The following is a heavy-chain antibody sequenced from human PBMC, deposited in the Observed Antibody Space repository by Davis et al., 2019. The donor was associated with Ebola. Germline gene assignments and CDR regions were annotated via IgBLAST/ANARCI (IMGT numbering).Heavy chain of an antibody. Sequence: PSETLSLTCTVSGGSISSGGYYWSWIRQPPGKGLEWIGYIHYSGSTNYNPSLKSRVTISVDTSKNQFFLKLSSVTAADTAVYYCARDFDEYSSSSGNYYYYGMDVWGQGTTVTVSS. D-gene: IGHD6-6*01. CDR2: IHYSGST. CDR1: GGSISSGGYY. V-gene: IGHV4-61*08. J-gene: IGHJ6*02. CDR3: ARDFDEYSSSSGNYYYYGMDV.